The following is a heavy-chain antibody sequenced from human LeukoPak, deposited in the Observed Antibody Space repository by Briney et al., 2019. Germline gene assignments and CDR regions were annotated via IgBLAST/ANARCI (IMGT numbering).Heavy chain of an antibody. CDR1: GGSFTSFY. CDR2: IFYSGST. CDR3: ARADYDYIWGSFGYFDF. J-gene: IGHJ4*02. Sequence: SETLSLTCTVSGGSFTSFYWSWIRQPPGKGPEGIGYIFYSGSTNFNPPLKSRVTMSVDTSKNQFSLKLSSVTAADTAVYYCARADYDYIWGSFGYFDFWGQGTLVTVSS. V-gene: IGHV4-59*01. D-gene: IGHD3-16*01.